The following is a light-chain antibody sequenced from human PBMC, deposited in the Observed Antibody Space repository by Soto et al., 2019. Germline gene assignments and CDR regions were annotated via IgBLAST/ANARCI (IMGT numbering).Light chain of an antibody. Sequence: EIVMTQSPATLSVSPGERATLSCRASQSVSSDLAWYQQKPGHAPRLLIYDASTRATGIPVRFSGSGSGTEFTLTISSLQSEDFALYYCQQYNKWPPLTFGGGTKVEI. CDR2: DAS. V-gene: IGKV3-15*01. CDR1: QSVSSD. J-gene: IGKJ4*01. CDR3: QQYNKWPPLT.